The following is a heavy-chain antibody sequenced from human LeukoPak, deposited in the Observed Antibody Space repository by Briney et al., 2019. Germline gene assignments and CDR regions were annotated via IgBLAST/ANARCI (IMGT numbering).Heavy chain of an antibody. CDR3: ARHRTAYYFDY. CDR2: IYYSGST. J-gene: IGHJ4*02. CDR1: GGSISTYY. V-gene: IGHV4-59*08. Sequence: SETLAHTCTGSGGSISTYYWSWSRQPPGKGLEWIGYIYYSGSTNYNPSLKSRVTISVDTSKNQFSLKLSSVTAADTAMYYCARHRTAYYFDYEDRGTLVIVSS.